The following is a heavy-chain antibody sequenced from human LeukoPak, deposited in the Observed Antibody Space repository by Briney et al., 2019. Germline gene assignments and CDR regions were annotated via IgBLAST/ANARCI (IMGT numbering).Heavy chain of an antibody. CDR3: ASIRPYDSSGYVFDP. D-gene: IGHD3-22*01. CDR2: IYHSGST. V-gene: IGHV4-4*02. CDR1: SGSISSSNW. Sequence: SETLSLTCAVSSGSISSSNWWSWVRQPPGKGLEWIGEIYHSGSTNYNPSLKSRVTISVDKSKNQFSLKLSSVTAADTAVYYCASIRPYDSSGYVFDPWGQGTLVTVSS. J-gene: IGHJ5*02.